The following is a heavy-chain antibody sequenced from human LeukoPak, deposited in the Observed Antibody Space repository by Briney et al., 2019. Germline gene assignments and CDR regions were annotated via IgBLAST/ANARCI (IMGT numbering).Heavy chain of an antibody. CDR1: GYTFTGYY. CDR2: INPNSGGT. V-gene: IGHV1-2*02. D-gene: IGHD3-9*01. CDR3: ARGGILRWFDP. J-gene: IGHJ5*02. Sequence: ASVKVSCKASGYTFTGYYMHWVRQAPGQGLEWMGWINPNSGGTNYAQKFQGRVTITRNTSISTAYMELSSLRSEDTAVYYCARGGILRWFDPWGQGTLVTVSS.